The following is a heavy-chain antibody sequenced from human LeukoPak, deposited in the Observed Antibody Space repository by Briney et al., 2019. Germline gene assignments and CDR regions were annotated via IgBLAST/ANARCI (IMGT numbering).Heavy chain of an antibody. V-gene: IGHV3-30*02. Sequence: GGSLRLSCAASGFTFSSYWMSWVRQAPGKGLEWVAFIRYDGSNKYYADSVKGRFTISRDNSKNTLYLQMNSLRAEDTAVYYCAKDRLWGVVVPAAIGGQGTLVTVSS. CDR3: AKDRLWGVVVPAAI. CDR1: GFTFSSYW. CDR2: IRYDGSNK. J-gene: IGHJ4*02. D-gene: IGHD2-2*01.